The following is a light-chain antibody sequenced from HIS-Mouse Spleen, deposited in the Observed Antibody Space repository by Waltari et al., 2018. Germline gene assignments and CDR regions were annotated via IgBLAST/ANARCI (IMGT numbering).Light chain of an antibody. J-gene: IGKJ1*01. CDR2: AAS. CDR3: QKYNSAPWT. CDR1: QGISNY. V-gene: IGKV1-27*01. Sequence: DSQMTQSPSSLSASVGDRVTLTCRASQGISNYLAWYQQKPGKVPKLLIYAASTLQSGVPSRFSGSGSGTDFTLTISSLQPEDVATYYCQKYNSAPWTFGQGTKVEIK.